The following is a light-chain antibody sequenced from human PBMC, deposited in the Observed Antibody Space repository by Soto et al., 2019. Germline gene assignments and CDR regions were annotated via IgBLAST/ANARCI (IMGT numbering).Light chain of an antibody. V-gene: IGKV1-5*03. CDR3: QQYNSSPT. CDR2: KAS. CDR1: QSISNW. J-gene: IGKJ1*01. Sequence: DIQMTQSPSNLSASVGDRVTITCRASQSISNWLAWYQQKPGKAPKLLMYKASSLERGVPSRFSGSGSGTEFTLTISGLQPDDFATYYCQQYNSSPTFGQGTKVEIK.